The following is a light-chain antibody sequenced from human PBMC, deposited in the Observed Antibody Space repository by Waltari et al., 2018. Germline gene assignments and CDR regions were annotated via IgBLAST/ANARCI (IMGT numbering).Light chain of an antibody. CDR3: HQYHTYLWT. V-gene: IGKV1-5*01. Sequence: DIQMTPSPSTLSAFVGDRVTIPCRASQSISKFLAWYQLKPGKAPKLLIYGASTLDGGVPSRFSGSGSGAEFTLTISSLQPDDVATYHCHQYHTYLWTFGQGTKVEIK. J-gene: IGKJ1*01. CDR1: QSISKF. CDR2: GAS.